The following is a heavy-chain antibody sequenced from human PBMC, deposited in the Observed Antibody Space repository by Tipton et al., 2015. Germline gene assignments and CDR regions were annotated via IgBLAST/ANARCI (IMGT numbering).Heavy chain of an antibody. CDR3: ARGGVAVAGAFDI. D-gene: IGHD6-19*01. CDR1: GDSINSSDW. CDR2: IYHSGTT. J-gene: IGHJ3*02. Sequence: TLSLTCAVSGDSINSSDWWSWVRQPPGKGLEWIGEIYHSGTTNYNPSLKSRVTMSLDSSKKQFSLRLTSVTAADTALYYCARGGVAVAGAFDIWGQGTMVTVS. V-gene: IGHV4-4*02.